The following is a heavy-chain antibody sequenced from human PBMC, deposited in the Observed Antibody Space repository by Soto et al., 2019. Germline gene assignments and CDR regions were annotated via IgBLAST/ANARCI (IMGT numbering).Heavy chain of an antibody. D-gene: IGHD3-3*01. V-gene: IGHV3-7*03. CDR2: TTPGGSDT. CDR3: LGGTNNYTP. CDR1: GLTFRNYW. J-gene: IGHJ5*02. Sequence: PGGSLRLSCAASGLTFRNYWMNWVRHAPGTGLGWVAKTTPGGSDTYYVDSVKGRFTITRDYAQNSVSLQMNSLRAVDTAGYYCLGGTNNYTPWGQGILVTVSS.